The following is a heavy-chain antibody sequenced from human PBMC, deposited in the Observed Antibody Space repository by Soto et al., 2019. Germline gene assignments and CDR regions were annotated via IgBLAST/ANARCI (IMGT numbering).Heavy chain of an antibody. J-gene: IGHJ4*02. V-gene: IGHV3-33*01. D-gene: IGHD2-2*01. CDR3: ARDCSSTSCYDSGFDY. Sequence: GGSLRLSCAASGFTFSSYGMHWVRQAPGKGLEWVAVIWYDGSNKYYADSVKGRFTISRDNSKNTLYLQMNSLRAEDTAVYYCARDCSSTSCYDSGFDYWGQGTLVTVSS. CDR2: IWYDGSNK. CDR1: GFTFSSYG.